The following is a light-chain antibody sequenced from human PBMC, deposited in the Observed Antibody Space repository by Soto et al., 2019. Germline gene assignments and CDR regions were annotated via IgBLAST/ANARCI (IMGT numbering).Light chain of an antibody. Sequence: QSALTQPASVSGSPGQSITISCTGTSSDVGAYNYVSWYQQHPGKAPKLMIYEVSNRPSGVSNRFSGSKSGNTASLTISGLQAEDEADYYCNSYTSSSARVFGGGTKVTVL. CDR2: EVS. CDR3: NSYTSSSARV. V-gene: IGLV2-14*01. J-gene: IGLJ3*02. CDR1: SSDVGAYNY.